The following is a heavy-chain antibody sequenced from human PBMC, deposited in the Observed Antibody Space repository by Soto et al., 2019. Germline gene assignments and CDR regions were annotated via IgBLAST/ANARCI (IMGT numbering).Heavy chain of an antibody. CDR1: GFTFSSYA. V-gene: IGHV3-23*01. J-gene: IGHJ4*02. CDR3: AKVGKIDAVAGGLDY. CDR2: ISGSGGST. D-gene: IGHD6-19*01. Sequence: GGSLRLACAASGFTFSSYAMSWVRQAPGKGLEWVSAISGSGGSTYYADSVKGRFTISRDNSKNTLYLQMNSLRAEDTAVYYCAKVGKIDAVAGGLDYWGQGTLVTVSS.